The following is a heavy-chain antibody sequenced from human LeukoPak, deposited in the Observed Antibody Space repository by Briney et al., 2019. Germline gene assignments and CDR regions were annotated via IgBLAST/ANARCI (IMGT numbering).Heavy chain of an antibody. CDR1: GFTFSSYG. CDR3: TRSVDIDY. CDR2: ISSGSSTI. D-gene: IGHD5-12*01. J-gene: IGHJ4*02. V-gene: IGHV3-48*01. Sequence: PGGSLRLSCAASGFTFSSYGMNWVRQAPGKGLEWVSYISSGSSTIYYADSVKGRFTISRDNAKNSLYLQMNSLRAEDTAVYYCTRSVDIDYWGQGTLVTVSS.